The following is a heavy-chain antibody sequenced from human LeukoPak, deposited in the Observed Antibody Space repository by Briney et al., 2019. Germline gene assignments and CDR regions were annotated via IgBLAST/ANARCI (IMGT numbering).Heavy chain of an antibody. V-gene: IGHV7-4-1*02. D-gene: IGHD6-6*01. CDR1: GYTFTSYA. Sequence: GASVKVSCKASGYTFTSYAMIWVGQAPGQGLEWMGWINTNTGNPTYAQGFTGRFVFSLDTSVSTAYLQISSLKAEDTAVYYCARDVAARGENWFDPWGQGTLVTVSS. J-gene: IGHJ5*02. CDR2: INTNTGNP. CDR3: ARDVAARGENWFDP.